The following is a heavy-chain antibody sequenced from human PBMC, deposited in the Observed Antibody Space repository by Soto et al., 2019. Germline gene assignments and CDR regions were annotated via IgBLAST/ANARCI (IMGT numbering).Heavy chain of an antibody. Sequence: QVQLVQSGAEVKKPGASVKVSCKASGYTFTSYGISWVRQAPGQGLEWMGWISAYNGNTNYAQKLQGRGTMTPDTSTSTGYMELRSLRFDDTAVYYCARDKGDGSGSYYGYWGQGTLVTVSS. CDR1: GYTFTSYG. V-gene: IGHV1-18*01. D-gene: IGHD3-10*01. CDR3: ARDKGDGSGSYYGY. J-gene: IGHJ4*02. CDR2: ISAYNGNT.